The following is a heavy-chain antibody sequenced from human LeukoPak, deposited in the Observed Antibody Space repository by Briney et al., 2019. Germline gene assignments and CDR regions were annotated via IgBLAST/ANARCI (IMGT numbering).Heavy chain of an antibody. CDR3: ARWGYFDSGGYFVVDY. Sequence: SETLSLTCSVSGDSISRYYWNWIRQPPGERLEWIGGIHYSGNTAYNPSLESRVTMSIDTSRNHVSLKMTSVTAADTATYYCARWGYFDSGGYFVVDYWGQGVLVTVSS. V-gene: IGHV4-59*01. J-gene: IGHJ4*02. CDR1: GDSISRYY. D-gene: IGHD3-22*01. CDR2: IHYSGNT.